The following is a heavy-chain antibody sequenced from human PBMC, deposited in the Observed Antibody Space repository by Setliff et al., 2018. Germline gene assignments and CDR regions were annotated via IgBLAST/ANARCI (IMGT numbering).Heavy chain of an antibody. J-gene: IGHJ4*02. CDR1: GFTFDAHA. V-gene: IGHV3-20*04. CDR3: ARTCSGSGCYAGLES. CDR2: INYSGSTT. Sequence: PGESLTLSCTASGFTFDAHAMSWVRQAPGQGLEWVSSINYSGSTTRYADSVKGRFTISRDNGRNSLLLQLNSLRAEDTAFYYCARTCSGSGCYAGLESWGQGTPVTVSS. D-gene: IGHD2-15*01.